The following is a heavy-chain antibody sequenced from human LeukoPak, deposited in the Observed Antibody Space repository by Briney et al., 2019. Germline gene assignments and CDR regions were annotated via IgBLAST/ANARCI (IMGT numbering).Heavy chain of an antibody. CDR1: GGSISSSSYY. Sequence: PSETLSLTCTVSGGSISSSSYYWGWLRQPPGKGLEWIGSIYYSGSTYYNPSLKSRVTISVDTSKNQFSLKLSSVTAADTAVYYCARAEDLAPGGDAFDIWGQGTMVTVSS. D-gene: IGHD3-10*01. V-gene: IGHV4-39*07. J-gene: IGHJ3*02. CDR2: IYYSGST. CDR3: ARAEDLAPGGDAFDI.